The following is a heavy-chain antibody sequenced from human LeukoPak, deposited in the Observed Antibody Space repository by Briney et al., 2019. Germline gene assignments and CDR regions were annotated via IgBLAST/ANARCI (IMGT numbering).Heavy chain of an antibody. J-gene: IGHJ6*02. V-gene: IGHV3-53*01. D-gene: IGHD5-24*01. Sequence: GGSLRLSCAASGFTVSSNYMSWVRQAPGRGREWVSVIYSGGSTYYADSVKGRFTISRDNSKNTLYLQMNSLRAEDTAVYYCARVQFYYYYGMDVWGQGTTVTVSS. CDR3: ARVQFYYYYGMDV. CDR1: GFTVSSNY. CDR2: IYSGGST.